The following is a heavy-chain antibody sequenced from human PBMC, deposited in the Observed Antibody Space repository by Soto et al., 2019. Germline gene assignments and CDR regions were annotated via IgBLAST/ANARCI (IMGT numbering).Heavy chain of an antibody. D-gene: IGHD3-10*01. CDR3: ARLSGENYYYYGMDV. J-gene: IGHJ6*02. CDR2: IYYSGNT. V-gene: IGHV4-39*01. CDR1: GCSISSSSYY. Sequence: SETLSLTCTVSGCSISSSSYYWGWIRQPPGKGLEWIGSIYYSGNTYYNPSLKSRVTISVDTAKNQFSLKLSSVTAADTAVYYCARLSGENYYYYGMDVWGQGTTVTVS.